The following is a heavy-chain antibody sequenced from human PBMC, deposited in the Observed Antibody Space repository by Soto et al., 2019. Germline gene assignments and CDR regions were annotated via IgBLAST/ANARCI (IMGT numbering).Heavy chain of an antibody. CDR3: ARLGSDGFFDS. D-gene: IGHD2-15*01. CDR1: GVIFSSYD. Sequence: GGSLRLSCAASGVIFSSYDMHWVRQATGKGLEWVSAIGTAGDTYYPGSVKGRFTISSEKAKNSLYLQMNSLRAGDTAVYYCARLGSDGFFDSWGQGTLAPVSS. V-gene: IGHV3-13*04. CDR2: IGTAGDT. J-gene: IGHJ4*02.